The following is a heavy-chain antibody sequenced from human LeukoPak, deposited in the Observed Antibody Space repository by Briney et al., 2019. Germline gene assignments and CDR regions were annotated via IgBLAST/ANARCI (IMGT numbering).Heavy chain of an antibody. CDR2: ISYDGSNK. Sequence: QAGGSLRLSCAASGFTFSSYAMHWVRQAPGKGLEWVAVISYDGSNKYYADSVKSRFTISRDNSKNTLYLQMNSLRAEDTAVYYCARSSSTRGNWFDPWGQGTLVTVSS. D-gene: IGHD2-2*01. CDR1: GFTFSSYA. V-gene: IGHV3-30-3*01. CDR3: ARSSSTRGNWFDP. J-gene: IGHJ5*02.